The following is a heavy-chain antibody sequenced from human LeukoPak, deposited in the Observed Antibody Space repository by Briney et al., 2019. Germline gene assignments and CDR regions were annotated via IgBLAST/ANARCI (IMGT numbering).Heavy chain of an antibody. CDR2: ISYDGSNK. V-gene: IGHV3-30-3*01. D-gene: IGHD5-18*01. Sequence: PGRSLRLSCAASGFTFSSHAMHWVRQAPGKGLEWVAVISYDGSNKYYADSVKGRFTISRDNSKNTLFLQMNSLRAEDTAVYYCARERRKDTAMVPNFDYWGQGTLVTVSS. CDR1: GFTFSSHA. CDR3: ARERRKDTAMVPNFDY. J-gene: IGHJ4*02.